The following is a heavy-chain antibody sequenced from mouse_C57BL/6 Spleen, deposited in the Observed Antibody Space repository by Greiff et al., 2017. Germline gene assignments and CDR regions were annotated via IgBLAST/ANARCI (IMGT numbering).Heavy chain of an antibody. V-gene: IGHV1-81*01. CDR1: GYTFTSYG. J-gene: IGHJ2*01. Sequence: VQLQQSGAELARPGASVKLSCKASGYTFTSYGISWVKQRTGQGLEWIGEIYPRSGNTYYNEKFKGKATLTADKSSSTAYMELRSLTSEDSAVYFCARALLPYYFDYWGQGTTLTVSS. D-gene: IGHD1-2*01. CDR2: IYPRSGNT. CDR3: ARALLPYYFDY.